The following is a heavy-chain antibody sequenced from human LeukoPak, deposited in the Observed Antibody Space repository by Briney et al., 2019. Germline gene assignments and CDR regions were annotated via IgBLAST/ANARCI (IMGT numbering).Heavy chain of an antibody. CDR2: ISSSGDSS. Sequence: GGSLRLSCAASGFTFTTYALSWVRQAPGKGLEWVSGISSSGDSSYYADSVKGRFTISRDNSKDTLYLQMSSLRAEDTAVYYCAKDFQSGYYYFDYWGQGTLVTVSS. CDR3: AKDFQSGYYYFDY. CDR1: GFTFTTYA. D-gene: IGHD3-3*01. J-gene: IGHJ4*02. V-gene: IGHV3-23*01.